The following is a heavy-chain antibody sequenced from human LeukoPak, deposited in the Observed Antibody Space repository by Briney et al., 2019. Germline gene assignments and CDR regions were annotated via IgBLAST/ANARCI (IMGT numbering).Heavy chain of an antibody. V-gene: IGHV3-53*01. CDR3: ARGVGDSSSWYRVPPYYFDY. Sequence: GGSLRLSCAASGFTVSSNYMSWVRQAPGKGLEWVSVIYSGGSTYYADSVKGRFTISRDNSKNTLYLQMNSLRAEDTAVYYCARGVGDSSSWYRVPPYYFDYWGQGTLVTVSS. CDR2: IYSGGST. CDR1: GFTVSSNY. D-gene: IGHD6-13*01. J-gene: IGHJ4*02.